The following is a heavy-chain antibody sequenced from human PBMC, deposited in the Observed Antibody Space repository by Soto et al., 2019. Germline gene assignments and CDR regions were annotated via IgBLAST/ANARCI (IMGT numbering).Heavy chain of an antibody. V-gene: IGHV1-69*06. J-gene: IGHJ4*02. D-gene: IGHD2-21*02. CDR2: IIPIFGTA. Sequence: QVQLVQSGAEVKKPGSSVKVSCKASGGTFSSYAISWVRQAPGQGLEWMGGIIPIFGTANYAQKFQGRVTITVDKSTSTAYMQLSSLISEDTAVYYCARDRTVVTPGLFDYWGQGTLVTVSS. CDR3: ARDRTVVTPGLFDY. CDR1: GGTFSSYA.